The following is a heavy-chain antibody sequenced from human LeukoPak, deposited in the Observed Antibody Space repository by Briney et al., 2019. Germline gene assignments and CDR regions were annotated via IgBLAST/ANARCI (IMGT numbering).Heavy chain of an antibody. CDR2: ISGSGGST. J-gene: IGHJ4*02. D-gene: IGHD4-17*01. Sequence: LPGGSLILSCAASGFTFSSYAMSWVRQAPGKGLEWVSAISGSGGSTYYADSVKGRFTISRDNSKNTLSLQMNILRVEDTAVYYCAKGSYGDYAHWGQRTLVTVSS. CDR3: AKGSYGDYAH. V-gene: IGHV3-23*01. CDR1: GFTFSSYA.